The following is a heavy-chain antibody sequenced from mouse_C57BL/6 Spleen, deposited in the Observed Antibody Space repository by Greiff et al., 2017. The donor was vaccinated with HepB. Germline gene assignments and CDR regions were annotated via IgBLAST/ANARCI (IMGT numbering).Heavy chain of an antibody. CDR3: ALYYGSSYVNY. D-gene: IGHD1-1*01. J-gene: IGHJ2*01. CDR1: GYTFTSYW. Sequence: VQLQQSGAELVKPGASVKLSCKASGYTFTSYWMHWVKQRPGQGLEWIGMIHPNSGSTNYNEKFKSKATLTVDKSSSTAYMQLSSLTSEDSAVYYCALYYGSSYVNYWGQGTTLTVSS. V-gene: IGHV1-64*01. CDR2: IHPNSGST.